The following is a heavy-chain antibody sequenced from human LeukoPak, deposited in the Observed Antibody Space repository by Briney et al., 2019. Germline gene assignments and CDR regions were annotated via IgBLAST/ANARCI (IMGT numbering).Heavy chain of an antibody. CDR1: GYTFTGYY. D-gene: IGHD3-22*01. CDR3: ARMGVADASITTFDY. V-gene: IGHV1-2*06. J-gene: IGHJ4*02. CDR2: INPNSGGT. Sequence: ASVKVSCKASGYTFTGYYMHWVRQAPGQGLEWMGRINPNSGGTNYAQKFQGSVTMTRDTSISTVYMELNRLRSDDTAVYYCARMGVADASITTFDYWGQGTLVTVSS.